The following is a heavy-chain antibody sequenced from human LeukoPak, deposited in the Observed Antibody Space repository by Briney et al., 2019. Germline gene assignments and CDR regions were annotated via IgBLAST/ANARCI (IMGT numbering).Heavy chain of an antibody. CDR2: FDPEDGET. D-gene: IGHD3-22*01. V-gene: IGHV1-24*01. J-gene: IGHJ4*02. Sequence: GAPVKVSCKVSGYTLTELSMHWVQQAPGKGLEWMGGFDPEDGETIYAQKFQGRVTMTEDTSTDTAYMELSSLRSEDTAVYYCATAPDYDSSGLRYWGQGTLVTVSS. CDR3: ATAPDYDSSGLRY. CDR1: GYTLTELS.